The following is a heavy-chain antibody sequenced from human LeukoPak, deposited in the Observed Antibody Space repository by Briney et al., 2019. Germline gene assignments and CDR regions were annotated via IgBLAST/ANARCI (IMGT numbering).Heavy chain of an antibody. D-gene: IGHD7-27*01. CDR1: GFTFSSYW. J-gene: IGHJ2*01. V-gene: IGHV3-7*01. Sequence: PGGSLGLSCAASGFTFSSYWMSWVRQAPGKGLEWVANIKQDGSEKYYMGSVKGRFTISRDNAKNSLYLQMNSLRAEDTAVYYCARAAGDRIGYHDLWGRGTLVTVSS. CDR3: ARAAGDRIGYHDL. CDR2: IKQDGSEK.